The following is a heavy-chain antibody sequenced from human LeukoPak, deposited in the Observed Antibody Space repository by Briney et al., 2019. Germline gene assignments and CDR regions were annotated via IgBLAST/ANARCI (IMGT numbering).Heavy chain of an antibody. D-gene: IGHD2-2*01. J-gene: IGHJ4*02. Sequence: GGSLRLSCAASGFTFSSYAMSWVRQAPGKGLEWVSAISGSGGSTYYADSVKGRFTISRDNSKNTLYLQMNSLRAEDTAVYYCAKAGASSTSCYWCRFPFDYWGRGTLVAVSS. CDR3: AKAGASSTSCYWCRFPFDY. V-gene: IGHV3-23*01. CDR2: ISGSGGST. CDR1: GFTFSSYA.